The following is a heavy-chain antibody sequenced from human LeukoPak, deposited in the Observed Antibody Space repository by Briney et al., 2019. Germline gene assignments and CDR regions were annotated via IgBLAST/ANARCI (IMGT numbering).Heavy chain of an antibody. CDR1: GFTVSSNF. D-gene: IGHD6-13*01. CDR3: ARDGAAQQLVHYFDY. Sequence: GGSLRLSCAASGFTVSSNFMSWVRQAPGKGLEWVSLIYDGGTTYYADSVKSRFTISRDNSKNTLYLQMNSLRAEDTAVYYCARDGAAQQLVHYFDYWGQGTLVTISS. V-gene: IGHV3-53*01. J-gene: IGHJ4*02. CDR2: IYDGGTT.